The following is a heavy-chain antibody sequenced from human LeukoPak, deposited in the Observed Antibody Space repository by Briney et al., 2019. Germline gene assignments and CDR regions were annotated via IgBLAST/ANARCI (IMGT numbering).Heavy chain of an antibody. J-gene: IGHJ5*02. CDR3: ARDLRGENWFDP. CDR2: INPSGGST. Sequence: ASVKVSCKASGYTFTSYYMHWVRQAPGQGLEWMGIINPSGGSTSYAQRFQGRVTMTRDTSTSTVYMELSSLRSEDTAVYYCARDLRGENWFDPWGQGTLVTVSS. CDR1: GYTFTSYY. D-gene: IGHD3-16*01. V-gene: IGHV1-46*01.